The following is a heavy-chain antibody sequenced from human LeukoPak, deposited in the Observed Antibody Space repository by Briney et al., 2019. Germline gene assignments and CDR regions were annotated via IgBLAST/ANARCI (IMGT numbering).Heavy chain of an antibody. D-gene: IGHD6-19*01. V-gene: IGHV6-1*01. J-gene: IGHJ6*02. Sequence: SQTLSLTCAISGDSVSSNSAAWNWIRQSPSRGLEWLGRTYYRSKWYNDYAVSVKSRITINPDTSKNQFSLQLNSVTPEDTAVYYCAREAGIAVHPLYYYYGMDVWGQGTTVTVSS. CDR3: AREAGIAVHPLYYYYGMDV. CDR1: GDSVSSNSAA. CDR2: TYYRSKWYN.